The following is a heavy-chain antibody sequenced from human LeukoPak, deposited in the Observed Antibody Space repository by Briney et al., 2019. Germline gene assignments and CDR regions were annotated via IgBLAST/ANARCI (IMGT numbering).Heavy chain of an antibody. CDR3: TRDLMDYDVSTGLHHYYMDV. CDR1: GFIFSNYY. Sequence: PGGSLRLSCAASGFIFSNYYLNWVRQAPGKGLEWVSCIHGSASYNYYADSVKGRFTISRDSAKNSLYLEMSSLRVEDTAVYYCTRDLMDYDVSTGLHHYYMDVWGQGTTVTVSS. CDR2: IHGSASYN. J-gene: IGHJ6*02. V-gene: IGHV3-21*06. D-gene: IGHD3-9*01.